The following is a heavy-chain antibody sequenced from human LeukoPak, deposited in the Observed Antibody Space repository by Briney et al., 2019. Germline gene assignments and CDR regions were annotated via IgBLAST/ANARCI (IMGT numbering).Heavy chain of an antibody. J-gene: IGHJ4*02. CDR3: AAGGIYSLLDY. Sequence: ASVKVSCKVSGDTLSELTMHWVRRAPGKGLEWMGGFDPGAGEILYAQQFQGRVTMTEDTSTDTAYMELTSPRSEDSGVYFCAAGGIYSLLDYWGQGTLVTVSS. CDR1: GDTLSELT. D-gene: IGHD3-10*01. V-gene: IGHV1-24*01. CDR2: FDPGAGEI.